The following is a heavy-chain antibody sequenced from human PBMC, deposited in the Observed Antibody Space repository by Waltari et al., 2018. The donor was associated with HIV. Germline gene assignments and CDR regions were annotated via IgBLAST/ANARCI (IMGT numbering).Heavy chain of an antibody. CDR2: ISAYNGNT. D-gene: IGHD2-21*02. V-gene: IGHV1-18*01. CDR3: ARSSKPPCGGDCLGYFDY. CDR1: GYTFTSYG. Sequence: QVQLVQSGAEVKKPGASVKVSCKASGYTFTSYGISWVRQAPGQGLEWMGWISAYNGNTNYAQKLQGRVTMTTDTSTSTAYMELRSLRSDDTAVYYCARSSKPPCGGDCLGYFDYWGQGTLVTVSS. J-gene: IGHJ4*02.